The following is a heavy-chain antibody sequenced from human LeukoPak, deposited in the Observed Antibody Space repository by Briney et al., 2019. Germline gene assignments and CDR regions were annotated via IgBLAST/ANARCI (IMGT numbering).Heavy chain of an antibody. CDR3: ARHAYSSGYILDY. J-gene: IGHJ4*02. Sequence: SETLSLTCAVSGYSLSRGYYWGWIRQPPGKGLEWIGSIYHSGGTYYNPSLKSRVTISVDTSKNQFSLKLSSVTAADTAVYYCARHAYSSGYILDYWGQGTLVTVSS. V-gene: IGHV4-38-2*01. D-gene: IGHD3-22*01. CDR2: IYHSGGT. CDR1: GYSLSRGYY.